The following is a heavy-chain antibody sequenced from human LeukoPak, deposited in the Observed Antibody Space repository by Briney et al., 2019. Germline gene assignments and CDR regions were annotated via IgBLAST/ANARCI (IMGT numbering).Heavy chain of an antibody. CDR3: ARVPTRRGWFDP. CDR1: GYTFTGYY. Sequence: PEASVKVSCKASGYTFTGYYIHWVRQAPGQGLEWMGWINPNSGGTNYAQKFQGRVTMTRDTSISTAYMELSRLRSDDTAVYYCARVPTRRGWFDPWGQGTLVTVSS. V-gene: IGHV1-2*02. CDR2: INPNSGGT. J-gene: IGHJ5*02. D-gene: IGHD5-12*01.